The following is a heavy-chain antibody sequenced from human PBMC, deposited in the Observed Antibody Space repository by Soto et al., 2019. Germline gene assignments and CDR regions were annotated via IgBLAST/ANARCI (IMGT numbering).Heavy chain of an antibody. J-gene: IGHJ4*02. D-gene: IGHD4-17*01. CDR1: GFTFSPYG. CDR2: ISYDGNNK. Sequence: ESGGGVVQPGRSLRLSCAASGFTFSPYGMHWVRQAPGKGLEWVAVISYDGNNKYYADSVKGRFTIARDNSKNTLFLQMDSLRAEDTAVYYCAKDHLPSTVTTPGYWGQGTLVTVSS. V-gene: IGHV3-30*18. CDR3: AKDHLPSTVTTPGY.